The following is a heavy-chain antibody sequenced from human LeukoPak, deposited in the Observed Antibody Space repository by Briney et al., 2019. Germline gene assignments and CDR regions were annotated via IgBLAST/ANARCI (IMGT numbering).Heavy chain of an antibody. Sequence: GGSLRLSCAASGFTFSSYSMNWVRQAPGKGLEWVSYISSSSSTIYYADSVKGRFTISRDNAKYSLYLQMNSLRAEDTAVYYCARTNWGWTEYNWFDPWGQGTLVTVSS. D-gene: IGHD7-27*01. V-gene: IGHV3-48*04. CDR2: ISSSSSTI. CDR1: GFTFSSYS. CDR3: ARTNWGWTEYNWFDP. J-gene: IGHJ5*02.